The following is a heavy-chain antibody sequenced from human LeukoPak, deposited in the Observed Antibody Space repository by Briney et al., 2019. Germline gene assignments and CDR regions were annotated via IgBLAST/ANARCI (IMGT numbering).Heavy chain of an antibody. D-gene: IGHD5-12*01. Sequence: GGSLRLSCAASGFTFSSYSMNWVRQAPGKGLEWVSYISSSSSTIYYADSVKGRFTISRDNAKNSLYLQMNGLRAEDTAVYYCARDLGLYSGYDSGYWGQGTLVTVSS. V-gene: IGHV3-48*04. CDR2: ISSSSSTI. J-gene: IGHJ4*02. CDR1: GFTFSSYS. CDR3: ARDLGLYSGYDSGY.